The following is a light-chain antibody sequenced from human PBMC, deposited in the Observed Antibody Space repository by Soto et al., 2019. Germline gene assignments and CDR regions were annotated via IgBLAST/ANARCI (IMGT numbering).Light chain of an antibody. Sequence: QSVLTQRASVSGSPAQSITISCTGTSSDIGGYDFVSWYQQHPGKAPKLMIYDVINRPSGVPNRFSGSKSGNTASLTISGLQAEDEADYYCNSCTSTNTYVFGTGTKVTVL. CDR2: DVI. J-gene: IGLJ1*01. V-gene: IGLV2-14*03. CDR3: NSCTSTNTYV. CDR1: SSDIGGYDF.